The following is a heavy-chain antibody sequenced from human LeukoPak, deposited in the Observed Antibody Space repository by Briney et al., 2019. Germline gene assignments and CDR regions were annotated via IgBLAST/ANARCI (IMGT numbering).Heavy chain of an antibody. D-gene: IGHD6-13*01. CDR2: IIPIFGTA. V-gene: IGHV1-69*05. Sequence: AASVKVSCKASGGTFSSYAISWVRQAPGQGLEWMGGIIPIFGTANYAQKFQGRVTMTRNTSISTAYMELSSLRSEDTAVYYCARARQQPYYPRNRNWFDPWGQGTLVTVSS. CDR3: ARARQQPYYPRNRNWFDP. J-gene: IGHJ5*02. CDR1: GGTFSSYA.